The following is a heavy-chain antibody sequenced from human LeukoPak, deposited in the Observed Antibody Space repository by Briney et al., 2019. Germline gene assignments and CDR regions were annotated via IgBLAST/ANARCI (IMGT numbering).Heavy chain of an antibody. CDR3: ARSGLITIFGVVIISPPVSWFDP. J-gene: IGHJ5*02. V-gene: IGHV4-39*07. CDR1: GGSISSSSYY. CDR2: IYYSGST. Sequence: SETLSLTCTVSGGSISSSSYYWGWIRQPPGKGLEWIGSIYYSGSTYYNPSLKSRVTISVDTSKNQFSLKLSSVTAADTAVYYCARSGLITIFGVVIISPPVSWFDPWGQGTLVTVSS. D-gene: IGHD3-3*01.